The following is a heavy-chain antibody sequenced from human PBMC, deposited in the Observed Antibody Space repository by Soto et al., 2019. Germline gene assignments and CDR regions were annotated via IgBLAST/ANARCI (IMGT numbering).Heavy chain of an antibody. Sequence: GGSLRLSCAASGFSVSSNYMSWVRQAPGKGLKRVSIIFSAGSTYYADSVRGRFIISRDNSKNTLWLQMNSLRAEDTAVYFCARQPMIVVVIEWAAFDMWGQGTMVTVSS. CDR1: GFSVSSNY. CDR3: ARQPMIVVVIEWAAFDM. D-gene: IGHD3-22*01. CDR2: IFSAGST. J-gene: IGHJ3*02. V-gene: IGHV3-66*04.